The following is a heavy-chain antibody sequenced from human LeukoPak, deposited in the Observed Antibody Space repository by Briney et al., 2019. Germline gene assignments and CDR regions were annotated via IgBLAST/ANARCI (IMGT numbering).Heavy chain of an antibody. CDR2: INPNSGGT. J-gene: IGHJ5*01. Sequence: ASVKVSCKASRYTFAGYYMHWVRQAPGQGLEWMGWINPNSGGTNYAQKFQGRVTMTRDTSISTAYMELSRLRSDDTAVYYCARIGSLHNWFDSWGQGTLVTVSS. V-gene: IGHV1-2*02. CDR3: ARIGSLHNWFDS. D-gene: IGHD3-10*01. CDR1: RYTFAGYY.